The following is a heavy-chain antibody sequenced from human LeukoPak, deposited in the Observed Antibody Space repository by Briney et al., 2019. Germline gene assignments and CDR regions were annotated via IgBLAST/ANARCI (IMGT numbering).Heavy chain of an antibody. CDR3: AREGRSGIIWFDP. D-gene: IGHD3-16*01. Sequence: SVTVSCKASGGTFSSYTISWVRQAPGQGLEWMGRIIPILGIANYAQKFQGRVTITADKSTSTAYMELSSLRSEDTAVYYCAREGRSGIIWFDPWGQGTLVTVSS. V-gene: IGHV1-69*04. J-gene: IGHJ5*02. CDR2: IIPILGIA. CDR1: GGTFSSYT.